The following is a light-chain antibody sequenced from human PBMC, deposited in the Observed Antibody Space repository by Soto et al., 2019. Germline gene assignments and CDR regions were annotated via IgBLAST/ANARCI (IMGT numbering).Light chain of an antibody. CDR2: KVS. CDR3: MQATHWPWT. CDR1: QSLVSSNGNTF. V-gene: IGKV2-30*01. J-gene: IGKJ1*01. Sequence: DAVMTQSPLSLPVTLGQPASISCRSSQSLVSSNGNTFLIWFQQRPGQSPRRLIYKVSNRDSAGPDRFTGSGSGTDFTLEISRVEAEDVGIYYCMQATHWPWTFGQGTKVEIK.